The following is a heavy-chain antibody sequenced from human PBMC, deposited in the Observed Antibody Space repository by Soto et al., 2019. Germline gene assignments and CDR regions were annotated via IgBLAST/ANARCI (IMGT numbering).Heavy chain of an antibody. V-gene: IGHV1-18*01. J-gene: IGHJ4*02. CDR3: ARDVAYGLIDY. CDR2: INAYNGNT. CDR1: GYTFTRYA. Sequence: QVQLVQSGAEVKKPGASVKVSCKPSGYTFTRYAISWVRQAPGQGLEWMGWINAYNGNTHYAQKLQGRVTMTTDTSTSTAYMELRSLRSEDPAVYYCARDVAYGLIDYWGQGTLVNVSS. D-gene: IGHD4-17*01.